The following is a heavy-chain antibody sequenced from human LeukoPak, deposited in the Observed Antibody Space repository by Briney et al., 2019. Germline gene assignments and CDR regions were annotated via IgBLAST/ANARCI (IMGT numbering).Heavy chain of an antibody. J-gene: IGHJ4*02. D-gene: IGHD2-15*01. CDR2: IYYSGST. CDR3: ARYYCPSGTCFHFDY. V-gene: IGHV4-39*07. CDR1: GGSISSSSYY. Sequence: PSETLSLTCTVSGGSISSSSYYWGWIRQPPGKGLEWIGSIYYSGSTYYNPSLKSRVTISVDTSKNQFSLKLSSVTAADTAVYFCARYYCPSGTCFHFDYWGPGTVVTVS.